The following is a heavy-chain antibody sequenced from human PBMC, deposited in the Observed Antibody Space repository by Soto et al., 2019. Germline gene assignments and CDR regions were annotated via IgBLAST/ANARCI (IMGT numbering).Heavy chain of an antibody. J-gene: IGHJ4*02. V-gene: IGHV3-23*01. D-gene: IGHD3-3*01. CDR1: GFTFSSYA. CDR2: ISGSGGST. CDR3: AKVPLGITIFGVVIIREGFDY. Sequence: VQLLESGGGLVQPGGSLRLSCAASGFTFSSYAMSWVRQAPGKGLEWVSAISGSGGSTYYADSVKGRFTISRDNSKNTLYLQMNSLRAEDTAVYYCAKVPLGITIFGVVIIREGFDYWGQGTLVTVSS.